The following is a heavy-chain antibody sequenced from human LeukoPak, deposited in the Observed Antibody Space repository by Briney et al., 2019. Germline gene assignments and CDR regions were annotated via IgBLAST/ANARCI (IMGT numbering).Heavy chain of an antibody. CDR2: IYTSGST. J-gene: IGHJ6*03. CDR3: ARHASYYYYYMDV. CDR1: GGSFSDYY. V-gene: IGHV4-4*09. Sequence: SETLSLTCTVFGGSFSDYYWGWIRQPPGKGLEWIGYIYTSGSTNYNPSLKSRVTISVDTSKNQFSLKLSSVTAADTAVYYCARHASYYYYYMDVWGKGTTVTVSS.